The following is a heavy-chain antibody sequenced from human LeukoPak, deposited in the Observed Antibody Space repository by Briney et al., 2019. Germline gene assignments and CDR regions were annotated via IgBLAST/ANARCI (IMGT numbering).Heavy chain of an antibody. D-gene: IGHD6-13*01. CDR1: GFAFSGYA. J-gene: IGHJ4*02. CDR2: ISGSGGST. V-gene: IGHV3-23*01. Sequence: PGGSLRLSCAASGFAFSGYAMSWVRQAPGKGLEWVSAISGSGGSTYYADSVKGRFTISRDNSKNTLYLQMNSLRAEDTAVYYCAKSYGSSWYEDYWGQGTLVTVSS. CDR3: AKSYGSSWYEDY.